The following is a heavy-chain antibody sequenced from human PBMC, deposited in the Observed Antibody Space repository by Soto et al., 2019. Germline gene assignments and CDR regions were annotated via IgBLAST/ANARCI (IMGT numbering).Heavy chain of an antibody. J-gene: IGHJ6*02. V-gene: IGHV1-2*04. CDR2: INPNSGGT. CDR3: ARTRSSRTYGMDV. D-gene: IGHD6-13*01. CDR1: GYAFTGYY. Sequence: ASVKVSCKASGYAFTGYYMHWVRQAPGQGLEWMGWINPNSGGTNYAQKFQGWVTMTRDTSISTAYMELSRLRSDDTAAYYCARTRSSRTYGMDVCGQGPTVPVSS.